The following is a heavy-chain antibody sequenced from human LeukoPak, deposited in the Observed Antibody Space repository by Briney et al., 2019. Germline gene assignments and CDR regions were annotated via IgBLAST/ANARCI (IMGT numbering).Heavy chain of an antibody. CDR3: TTSSSWSP. J-gene: IGHJ5*02. CDR1: GFTFGDYA. CDR2: IRSKAYGGTT. D-gene: IGHD6-13*01. Sequence: GGSLRLSCTASGFTFGDYAMSWVRQAPGKGLEWVGFIRSKAYGGTTEYAASVRGRFTISRDDSKSIAYLQMNSLKTEDTAVYYCTTSSSWSPWGQGTLVTVSS. V-gene: IGHV3-49*04.